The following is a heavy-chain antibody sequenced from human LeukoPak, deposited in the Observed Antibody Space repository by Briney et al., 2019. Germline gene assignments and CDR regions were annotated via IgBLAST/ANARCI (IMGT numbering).Heavy chain of an antibody. Sequence: ASVKVSCKASGYTFTSYAMNWVRQAPGQGLEWMGWISAYNGNTNYAQKLQGRVTMTTDTSTSTAYMELRSLRSDDTAVYYCARVPYCTNGVCQRSFDYWGQGTLVTVSS. D-gene: IGHD2-8*01. J-gene: IGHJ4*02. CDR2: ISAYNGNT. V-gene: IGHV1-18*01. CDR3: ARVPYCTNGVCQRSFDY. CDR1: GYTFTSYA.